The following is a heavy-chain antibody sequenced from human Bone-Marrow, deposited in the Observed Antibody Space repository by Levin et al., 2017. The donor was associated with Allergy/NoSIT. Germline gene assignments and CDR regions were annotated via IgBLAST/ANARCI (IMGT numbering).Heavy chain of an antibody. J-gene: IGHJ3*02. CDR2: IKQDGSEK. V-gene: IGHV3-7*01. CDR3: ARSVELGLSGDAFDI. Sequence: PGGSLRLSCAASGFTFSSYWMSWVRQAPGKGLEWVANIKQDGSEKYYVDSVKGRFTISRDNAKNSLYLQMNSLRAEDTAVYYCARSVELGLSGDAFDIWGQGTMVTVSS. CDR1: GFTFSSYW. D-gene: IGHD1-7*01.